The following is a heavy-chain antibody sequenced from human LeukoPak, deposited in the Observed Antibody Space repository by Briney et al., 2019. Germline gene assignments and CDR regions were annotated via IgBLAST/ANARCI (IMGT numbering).Heavy chain of an antibody. CDR2: IYHTGST. J-gene: IGHJ5*02. CDR3: AGYSSSWHGRWFDP. Sequence: SETLSLTCTVSGYSISSGYYWGWIRQPPGKGLEWIGSIYHTGSTFYSPSLKSRVTISMDTSKNQFSLKLSSVTAADTAVYYCAGYSSSWHGRWFDPWGQGTLVTVSS. CDR1: GYSISSGYY. V-gene: IGHV4-38-2*02. D-gene: IGHD6-13*01.